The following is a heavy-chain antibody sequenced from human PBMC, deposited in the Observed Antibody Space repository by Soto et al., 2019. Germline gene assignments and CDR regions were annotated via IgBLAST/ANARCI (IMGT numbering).Heavy chain of an antibody. J-gene: IGHJ1*01. D-gene: IGHD2-2*01. V-gene: IGHV3-30*03. CDR1: GFTFSSYG. Sequence: QVQLVESGGGVVQPGRSLRLSCAASGFTFSSYGMHWVRQAPGKGLEWVAVISYDGSNKYYADSVKGRFTISRDNSKNTLYLQMTSLRDEDTGVYYCAHAEYQLLWCFQHWGQGTLVTVSS. CDR3: AHAEYQLLWCFQH. CDR2: ISYDGSNK.